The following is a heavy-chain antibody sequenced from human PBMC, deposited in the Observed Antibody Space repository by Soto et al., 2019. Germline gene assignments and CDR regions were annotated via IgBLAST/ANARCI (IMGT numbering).Heavy chain of an antibody. CDR1: GGSITNYY. D-gene: IGHD3-10*01. V-gene: IGHV4-59*08. Sequence: QVQLQESGPGLVKPSETLSLTCTVSGGSITNYYCSWFRQPPGKGLEWIGYINYDGYSAYNLSLKGRVTLSMDESKTQFSLMLESVTATDTAVYYCARHGFGPLHGLVDVWGPGTKVIVSS. J-gene: IGHJ6*02. CDR3: ARHGFGPLHGLVDV. CDR2: INYDGYS.